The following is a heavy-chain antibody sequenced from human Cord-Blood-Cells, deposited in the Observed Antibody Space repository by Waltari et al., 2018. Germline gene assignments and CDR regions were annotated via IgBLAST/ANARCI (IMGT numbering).Heavy chain of an antibody. CDR1: GGSISSYY. Sequence: QVQLQESGPGLVKPSETLSLTCTVSGGSISSYYRSWIRQPAGKGLEWIGGIYTSGSTHYNPSLKSRVTMSVDTSKNQCSLKLSAVTAADTAVYYCARGSSDTYYFDYWGQGTLVTVSS. J-gene: IGHJ4*02. CDR3: ARGSSDTYYFDY. D-gene: IGHD3-16*01. V-gene: IGHV4-4*07. CDR2: IYTSGST.